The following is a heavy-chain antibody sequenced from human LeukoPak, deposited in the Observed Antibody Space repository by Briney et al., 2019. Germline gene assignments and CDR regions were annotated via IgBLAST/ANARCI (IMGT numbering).Heavy chain of an antibody. D-gene: IGHD5-24*01. CDR2: IYYSGST. Sequence: SETLSLTCTVSGGSISSSRYYWGWIRQPPGKGLEWIGSIYYSGSTYYNPSLKSRVTISVDTSKNQFSLKLSSVTAADTAVYYCARASPDGDGYNYNFDYWGQGTLVTVSS. CDR3: ARASPDGDGYNYNFDY. V-gene: IGHV4-39*07. CDR1: GGSISSSRYY. J-gene: IGHJ4*02.